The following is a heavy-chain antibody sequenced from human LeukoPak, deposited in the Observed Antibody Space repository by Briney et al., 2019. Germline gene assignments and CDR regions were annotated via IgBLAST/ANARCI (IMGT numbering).Heavy chain of an antibody. V-gene: IGHV3-48*03. Sequence: GGSLRLSCAASGFTLSGFEINWVRQAPGKGLEWVSYISISGSTIYYADSVKGRFTISRDNAKNSLYLQMNSLRAEGTAVYYCARDIVVVVAAHNHDAFDIWGQGTMVTVSS. CDR2: ISISGSTI. D-gene: IGHD2-15*01. CDR1: GFTLSGFE. J-gene: IGHJ3*02. CDR3: ARDIVVVVAAHNHDAFDI.